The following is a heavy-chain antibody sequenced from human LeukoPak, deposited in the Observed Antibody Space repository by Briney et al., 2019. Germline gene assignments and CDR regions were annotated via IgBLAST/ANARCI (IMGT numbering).Heavy chain of an antibody. D-gene: IGHD3-3*01. CDR2: IYTSGGT. CDR1: GDSISSYY. CDR3: ARLNVLRFLEWSFDP. J-gene: IGHJ5*02. Sequence: SETLSLTCTVSGDSISSYYWSWIRQPPGKGLEWIEYIYTSGGTNYIPSLKGRVTISIDTSKNQFSLKLSSVTAADSAVYYCARLNVLRFLEWSFDPLGQGTLVTVSS. V-gene: IGHV4-4*09.